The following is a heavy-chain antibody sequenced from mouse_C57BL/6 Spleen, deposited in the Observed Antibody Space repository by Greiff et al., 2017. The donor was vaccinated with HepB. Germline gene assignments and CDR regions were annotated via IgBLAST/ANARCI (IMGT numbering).Heavy chain of an antibody. Sequence: EVQVVESGGGLVKPGGSLKLSCAASGFTFSDYGMHWVRQAPEKGLEWVAYISSGSSTIYYADTVKGRFTISRDNAKNTLFLQMTSLRSEDTAMYYCASNYYYGSRYYYAMDYWGQGTSVTVSS. CDR3: ASNYYYGSRYYYAMDY. D-gene: IGHD1-1*01. CDR2: ISSGSSTI. V-gene: IGHV5-17*01. CDR1: GFTFSDYG. J-gene: IGHJ4*01.